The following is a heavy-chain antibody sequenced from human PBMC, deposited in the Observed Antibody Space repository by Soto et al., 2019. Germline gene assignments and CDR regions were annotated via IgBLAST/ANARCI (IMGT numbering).Heavy chain of an antibody. Sequence: GGSLRLSCAASGFTFSSYSMNWVRQAPRKGLEWVSYISSSSSTIYYADSVKGRFTISRDNAKNSLYLQMNSLRDEDTAVYYCARDPYYDILTGYPRLYYYGMDVWGQGTTVTVSS. J-gene: IGHJ6*02. CDR3: ARDPYYDILTGYPRLYYYGMDV. CDR2: ISSSSSTI. CDR1: GFTFSSYS. V-gene: IGHV3-48*02. D-gene: IGHD3-9*01.